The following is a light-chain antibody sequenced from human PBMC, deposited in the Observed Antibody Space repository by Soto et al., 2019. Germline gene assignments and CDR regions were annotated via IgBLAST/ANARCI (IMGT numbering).Light chain of an antibody. Sequence: DIQMTQSPSSLSVSVGDRVTITCRASQNIHSYLNWYKQTPGKPPELLIFGVSNLESGVPSRFSGSGSGTDFTLTISSLQREDFASYYCQQSFTTPLTFGGGTKVEIK. CDR3: QQSFTTPLT. J-gene: IGKJ4*01. V-gene: IGKV1-39*01. CDR1: QNIHSY. CDR2: GVS.